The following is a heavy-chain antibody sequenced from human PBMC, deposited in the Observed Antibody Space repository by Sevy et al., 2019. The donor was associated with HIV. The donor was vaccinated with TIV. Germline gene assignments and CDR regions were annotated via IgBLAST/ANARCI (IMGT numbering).Heavy chain of an antibody. CDR1: GFTFSSYA. J-gene: IGHJ6*02. CDR3: ARDLTHYYDILTGYSRGGMDV. Sequence: GGSLRLSCAASGFTFSSYAMHWVRQAPGKGLEWVAVISYDGSNKYYADSVKGRFTISRDNSKNTLYLQMNSLRAEDTAVYYCARDLTHYYDILTGYSRGGMDVWGQGTTVTVSS. CDR2: ISYDGSNK. D-gene: IGHD3-9*01. V-gene: IGHV3-30*04.